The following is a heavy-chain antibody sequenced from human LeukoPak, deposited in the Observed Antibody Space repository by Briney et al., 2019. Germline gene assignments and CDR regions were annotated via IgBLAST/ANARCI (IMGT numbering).Heavy chain of an antibody. CDR1: GYTFTSYG. CDR2: ISAYNGNT. D-gene: IGHD5-18*01. Sequence: GASVKVSCKASGYTFTSYGISWVRQAPGQGLEWMGWISAYNGNTNYAQKLQGRVTMTTDTSTSTAYMELRSLRSDDTAVYYCATVRRPDTSIPFSYYYYYYIDVWGKGTTVTVSS. J-gene: IGHJ6*03. CDR3: ATVRRPDTSIPFSYYYYYYIDV. V-gene: IGHV1-18*01.